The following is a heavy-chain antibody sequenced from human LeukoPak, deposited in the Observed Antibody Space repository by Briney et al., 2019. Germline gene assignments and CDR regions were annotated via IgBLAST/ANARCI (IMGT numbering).Heavy chain of an antibody. CDR3: ARGSYDFWSGYYTQFDY. D-gene: IGHD3-3*01. Sequence: SQTLSLTCAISGDSVSSNSAAWNWIRQSPSRGLEWLGRTYYRSKWYNDYAVSMKSRITINPDTSKNQFSLQLNSVTPEDTAVYYCARGSYDFWSGYYTQFDYWGQGTLVTVSS. J-gene: IGHJ4*02. CDR1: GDSVSSNSAA. CDR2: TYYRSKWYN. V-gene: IGHV6-1*01.